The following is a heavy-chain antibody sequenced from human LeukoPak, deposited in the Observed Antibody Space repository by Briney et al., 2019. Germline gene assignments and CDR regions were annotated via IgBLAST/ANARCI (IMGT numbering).Heavy chain of an antibody. Sequence: APVKVSCTASGYSFTGYYLHGVRQAPGQGVEWMGRINPNSITRYAQKFQDRVTMTRDTCISTAYMELSRLRSDDTAVYYCARVRLGELSSFDYWGQGTLVTVSS. CDR1: GYSFTGYY. D-gene: IGHD3-16*02. V-gene: IGHV1-2*06. CDR2: INPNSIT. J-gene: IGHJ4*02. CDR3: ARVRLGELSSFDY.